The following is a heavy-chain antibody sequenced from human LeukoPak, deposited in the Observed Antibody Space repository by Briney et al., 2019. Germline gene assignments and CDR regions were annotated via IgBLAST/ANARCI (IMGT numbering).Heavy chain of an antibody. V-gene: IGHV1-46*01. CDR1: GYIFTSYY. CDR2: INPSGGST. J-gene: IGHJ3*02. D-gene: IGHD6-13*01. Sequence: ASVKVSCKASGYIFTSYYMHWVRQAPGQGLEWMGIINPSGGSTSYAQKFQGRVTMTRDTSTSTVYMELSSLRSEDTAVYYCARAGRIAAAGTHDAFDIWGQGTMVTVSS. CDR3: ARAGRIAAAGTHDAFDI.